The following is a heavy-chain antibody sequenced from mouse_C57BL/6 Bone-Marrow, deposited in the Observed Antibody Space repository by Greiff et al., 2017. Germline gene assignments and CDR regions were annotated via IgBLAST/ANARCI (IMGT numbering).Heavy chain of an antibody. J-gene: IGHJ1*03. CDR3: ARRYYYGSSLGYFDV. V-gene: IGHV5-6*01. CDR1: GFTFSSYG. CDR2: ISSGGSYT. D-gene: IGHD1-1*01. Sequence: EVHLVESGGDLVKPGGSLKLSCAASGFTFSSYGMSWVRQTPDKRLEWVATISSGGSYTYYPDSVKGRFTISRDNAKNTLYLQMSSLKSEDTAMYYCARRYYYGSSLGYFDVGGTGTTVTVSS.